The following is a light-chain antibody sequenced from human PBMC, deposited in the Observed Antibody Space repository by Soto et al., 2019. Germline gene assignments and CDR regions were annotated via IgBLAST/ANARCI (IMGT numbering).Light chain of an antibody. J-gene: IGLJ2*01. CDR1: SSDVGGYKY. V-gene: IGLV2-8*01. Sequence: QSALTQPPSASGSPGQSVTISCTGTSSDVGGYKYVSWYQHHPGKAPKVVIYEVTMRPSGVPDRFSGSQSGNTASLTVSGLQAEDEADYYCSSYGGTNNVVFGGGTKLTVL. CDR2: EVT. CDR3: SSYGGTNNVV.